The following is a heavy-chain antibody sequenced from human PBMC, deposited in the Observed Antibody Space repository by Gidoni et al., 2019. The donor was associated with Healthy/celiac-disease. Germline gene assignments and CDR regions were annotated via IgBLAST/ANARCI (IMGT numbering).Heavy chain of an antibody. J-gene: IGHJ4*02. CDR2: INHRGST. V-gene: IGHV4-34*01. CDR3: ARGRDIVVVPAAKNPRYFDY. D-gene: IGHD2-2*01. Sequence: QVQLQQWGAGLLKPSETLSLTCAVYGGSFSGYYWRGSRQPPGKGLEWFGEINHRGSTNYHPSLKSRVTISVDTSKNQFSLKLSSVTAADTAVYYCARGRDIVVVPAAKNPRYFDYWGQGTLVTVSS. CDR1: GGSFSGYY.